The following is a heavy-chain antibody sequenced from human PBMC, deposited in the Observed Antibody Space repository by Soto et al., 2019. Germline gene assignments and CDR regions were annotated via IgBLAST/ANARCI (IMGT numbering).Heavy chain of an antibody. CDR1: EFTFSTYE. Sequence: GGSLKLSCVASEFTFSTYEMNWVRQAPGKGLEWVSYISTGGTTIYYTDSVKGRFTISRENAKKSLYLQMNSLRVEDTAVYYCVRFGGAAAGPGDYWGQGTLVTVSS. V-gene: IGHV3-48*03. J-gene: IGHJ4*02. CDR2: ISTGGTTI. D-gene: IGHD6-13*01. CDR3: VRFGGAAAGPGDY.